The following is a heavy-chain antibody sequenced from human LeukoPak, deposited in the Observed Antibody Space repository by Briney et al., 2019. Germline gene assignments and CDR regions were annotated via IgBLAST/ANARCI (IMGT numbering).Heavy chain of an antibody. D-gene: IGHD3-16*01. CDR2: IFYSGST. V-gene: IGHV4-39*01. CDR1: GGSISSSTYY. CDR3: ARGLNWFDP. Sequence: SETLSLTCTVSGGSISSSTYYWGWIRQPPGKGLEWIGSIFYSGSTYYNPSLKSRVTISVDTSKNQFSLKLSSVTAADTAVYYCARGLNWFDPWGQGTLVTVSS. J-gene: IGHJ5*02.